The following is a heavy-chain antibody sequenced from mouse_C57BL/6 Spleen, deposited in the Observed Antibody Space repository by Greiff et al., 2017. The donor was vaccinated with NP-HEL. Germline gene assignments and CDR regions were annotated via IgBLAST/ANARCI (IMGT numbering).Heavy chain of an antibody. V-gene: IGHV14-1*01. CDR3: TVITTVVALDY. CDR2: IDPEDGDT. D-gene: IGHD1-1*01. Sequence: EVQLQQSGAELVRPGASVKLSCTASGFNIKDYYMHWVKQRPEQGLEWIGRIDPEDGDTEYAPKFQGKATMTADTSSNTAYLQLSSLTSEDTAVYYCTVITTVVALDYWGQGTTLTVSS. CDR1: GFNIKDYY. J-gene: IGHJ2*01.